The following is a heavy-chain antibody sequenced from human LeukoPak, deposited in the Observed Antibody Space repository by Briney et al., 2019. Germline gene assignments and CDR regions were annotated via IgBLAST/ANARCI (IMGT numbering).Heavy chain of an antibody. J-gene: IGHJ4*02. Sequence: PGGSLRLSCAASGFTVSSNYMSWVRQAPGRGLEWVSVIYSGGNTYYADPVKGRFTISRDNSKNTLYLQMNSLRAEDTAVYYCASSLTVAPDYWGQGTLVTVSS. D-gene: IGHD4-23*01. CDR2: IYSGGNT. CDR1: GFTVSSNY. CDR3: ASSLTVAPDY. V-gene: IGHV3-53*01.